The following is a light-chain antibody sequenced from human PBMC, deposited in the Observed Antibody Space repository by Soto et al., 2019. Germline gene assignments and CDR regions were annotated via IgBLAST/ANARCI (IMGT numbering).Light chain of an antibody. Sequence: EIVLTQSPGTLSLSPGERATLSCRASQSVSSNYLAWYQQKPGQAPRLLIYATSSRATGIPDRFSGSGSGTDFTLTISILEPEDFAVYFCQHYGGSKYTFGLGTKLEIK. J-gene: IGKJ2*01. CDR1: QSVSSNY. CDR3: QHYGGSKYT. V-gene: IGKV3-20*01. CDR2: ATS.